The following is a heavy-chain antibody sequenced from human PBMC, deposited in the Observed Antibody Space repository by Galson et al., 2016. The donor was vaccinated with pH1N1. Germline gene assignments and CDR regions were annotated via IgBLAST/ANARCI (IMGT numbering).Heavy chain of an antibody. Sequence: GYSVTRYYMHWVRQAPGQGLEWMGIIDPSDGTTTYSEKFQGRISLARDTSTNSVYMELTTLRPDDSATYFCARRYFLDYWGQGTLVTVSS. V-gene: IGHV1-46*01. CDR1: GYSVTRYY. J-gene: IGHJ4*02. CDR3: ARRYFLDY. CDR2: IDPSDGTT.